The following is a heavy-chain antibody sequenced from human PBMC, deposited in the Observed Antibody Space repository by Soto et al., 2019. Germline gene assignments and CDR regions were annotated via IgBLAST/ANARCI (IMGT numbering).Heavy chain of an antibody. J-gene: IGHJ6*02. CDR2: INTSGGSP. Sequence: XSVKVSCKAFGYTFTIYYIHWVRQAPGQGLEWMGVINTSGGSPTYAQKFQDRVTMTRDTSTSTVYMELSSLRSEETDVYYCARGGRHSDYYYYYGMDVWGQGTTVTSP. D-gene: IGHD6-25*01. V-gene: IGHV1-46*01. CDR3: ARGGRHSDYYYYYGMDV. CDR1: GYTFTIYY.